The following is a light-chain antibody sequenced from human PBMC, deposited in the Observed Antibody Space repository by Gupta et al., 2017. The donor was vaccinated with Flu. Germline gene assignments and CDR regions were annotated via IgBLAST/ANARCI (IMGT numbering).Light chain of an antibody. CDR2: YDD. CDR1: SSNIGNHA. V-gene: IGLV1-36*01. Sequence: QSVLTQPPSVSEAPRQRVTISCSGSSSNIGNHAVNLYQQLLGKAPKLLIYYDDLLPSGVSDRFSGSKSGTSASLAISGLQSEDEADYYCAAWDDSLNGWVFGGGTKLTVL. J-gene: IGLJ3*02. CDR3: AAWDDSLNGWV.